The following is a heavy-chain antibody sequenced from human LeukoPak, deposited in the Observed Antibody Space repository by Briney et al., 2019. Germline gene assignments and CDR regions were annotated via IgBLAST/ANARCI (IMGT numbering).Heavy chain of an antibody. CDR1: GFMFSSNW. D-gene: IGHD5-24*01. CDR2: IKEDGTET. CDR3: AKEGRSLQTY. J-gene: IGHJ4*02. V-gene: IGHV3-7*03. Sequence: GGSLRLSCAASGFMFSSNWMSWVRLAPGKGLEWVANIKEDGTETYYVDSVKGRFTISRDNAKNSLYLQMNSLRVEDTAVYYCAKEGRSLQTYWGQGTLVTVSP.